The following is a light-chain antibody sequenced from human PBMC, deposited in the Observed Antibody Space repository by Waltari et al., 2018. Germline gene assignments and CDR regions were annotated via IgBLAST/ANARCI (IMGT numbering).Light chain of an antibody. CDR3: NSFTSSTTLV. CDR1: SSDVGGYNY. J-gene: IGLJ1*01. Sequence: QSALTQPASVSGSPGQSITISCTGTSSDVGGYNYVSWYQQHPGKAPKLMFFDVSNRPSGFSNRVSGSKSGNTASLTISGLQAEDEADYYCNSFTSSTTLVFGTGTKVTVL. CDR2: DVS. V-gene: IGLV2-14*03.